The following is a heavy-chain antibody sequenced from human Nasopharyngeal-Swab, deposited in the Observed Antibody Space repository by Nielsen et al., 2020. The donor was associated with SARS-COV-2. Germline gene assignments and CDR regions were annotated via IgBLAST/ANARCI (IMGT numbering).Heavy chain of an antibody. J-gene: IGHJ5*02. CDR2: VYPGNSEI. D-gene: IGHD5-24*01. Sequence: GESLKISCMASGYSFVNHWIGWVRQKPGKGLEWIGMVYPGNSEIAYSPSFQGQITISADKSINTAYLQWRSLRASDTAMYFCARRAARNGYNYEVDPWGQGTLVTVSS. CDR3: ARRAARNGYNYEVDP. V-gene: IGHV5-51*01. CDR1: GYSFVNHW.